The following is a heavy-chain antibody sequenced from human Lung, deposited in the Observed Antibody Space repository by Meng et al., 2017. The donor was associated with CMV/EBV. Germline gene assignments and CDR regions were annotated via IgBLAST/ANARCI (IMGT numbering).Heavy chain of an antibody. CDR3: ARDRLVTTFYYFYGMYF. V-gene: IGHV3-7*01. CDR2: IKRDGSEK. CDR1: GFTFRTYW. D-gene: IGHD2-21*02. Sequence: GGSXRLSCAASGFTFRTYWMTWVRQVPGKGLEWVANIKRDGSEKYYVDSVKGRFTISRDNTKNSVFLQMNSLSDEDTAVYYCARDRLVTTFYYFYGMYFLGQGXTVTVSS. J-gene: IGHJ6*02.